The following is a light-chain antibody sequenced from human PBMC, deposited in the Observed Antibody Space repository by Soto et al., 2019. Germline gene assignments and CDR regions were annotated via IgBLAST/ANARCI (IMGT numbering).Light chain of an antibody. CDR1: QSISSY. Sequence: IQLTQSPSSLSASVGDSVTISCRASQSISSYLNWFQQKPGKPPKLLLFAASSLQSGVPSRFCGSGSGTAFTPTISSLQPEDFATYYCQQSYSTPSITFGQGTRLEIK. CDR2: AAS. J-gene: IGKJ5*01. CDR3: QQSYSTPSIT. V-gene: IGKV1-39*01.